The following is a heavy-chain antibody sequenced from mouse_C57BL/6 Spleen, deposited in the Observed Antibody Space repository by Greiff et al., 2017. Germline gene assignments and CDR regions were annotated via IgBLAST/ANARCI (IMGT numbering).Heavy chain of an antibody. V-gene: IGHV5-17*01. CDR1: GFTFRDYG. Sequence: EVMLVESGGGLVKPGGSLKLSCAASGFTFRDYGMHWVRQAPEKGLEWVAYISSGGGTIYYADTVKGRFTISRDNARNTLFLQMTSLRSEDTAMYYCARRRGDVEGAMDYWGQGTSVTVSS. J-gene: IGHJ4*01. CDR2: ISSGGGTI. D-gene: IGHD3-3*01. CDR3: ARRRGDVEGAMDY.